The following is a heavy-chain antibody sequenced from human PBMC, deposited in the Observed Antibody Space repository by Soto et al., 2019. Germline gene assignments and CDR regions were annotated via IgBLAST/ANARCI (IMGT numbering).Heavy chain of an antibody. V-gene: IGHV4-39*01. Sequence: PSETLSLTCTVSGGSISSSSYYWGWIRQPPGKGLEWIGSLNSSGSTYYNPSLKSRVTISVATSNNQFSLKLRSVTAADTAVYYCARVPGPSGQGTLVTVS. D-gene: IGHD2-2*01. CDR2: LNSSGST. CDR1: GGSISSSSYY. J-gene: IGHJ5*02. CDR3: ARVPGP.